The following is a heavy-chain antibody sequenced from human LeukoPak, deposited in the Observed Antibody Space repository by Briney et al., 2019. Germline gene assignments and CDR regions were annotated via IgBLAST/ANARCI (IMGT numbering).Heavy chain of an antibody. Sequence: PGGSLRLSCAASGFTVTSNYMSSVRQAPGKGLEWVSVIYSGGSTYYADCVKGRCTISRDNSKNTLYLQMNSLRAEDTAVYYCARDPYSSGWYDYWGQGTLVTVSS. J-gene: IGHJ4*02. CDR3: ARDPYSSGWYDY. CDR1: GFTVTSNY. D-gene: IGHD6-19*01. V-gene: IGHV3-66*01. CDR2: IYSGGST.